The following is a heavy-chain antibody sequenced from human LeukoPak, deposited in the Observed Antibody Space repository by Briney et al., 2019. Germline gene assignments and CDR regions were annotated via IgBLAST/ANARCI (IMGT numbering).Heavy chain of an antibody. V-gene: IGHV3-23*01. D-gene: IGHD4-17*01. Sequence: GGSLRLSCAASGFTFSSYAMSWVRQAPGKGLEWVSAISGSGGSTYYADSVKGRLTISRDNSKNTLYLQMNSLRAEDTAVYYCAKAIDYGDYRADYGMDVWGQGTTVTVSS. CDR2: ISGSGGST. J-gene: IGHJ6*02. CDR1: GFTFSSYA. CDR3: AKAIDYGDYRADYGMDV.